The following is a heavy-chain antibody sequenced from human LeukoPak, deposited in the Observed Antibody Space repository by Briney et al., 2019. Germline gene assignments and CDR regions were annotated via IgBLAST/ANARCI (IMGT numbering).Heavy chain of an antibody. CDR2: IKKDGSRD. D-gene: IGHD3-16*01. V-gene: IGHV3-7*03. Sequence: GGSLRLSCAASGFTFSSNWMTWVRQAPGKGLEWVASIKKDGSRDYYADSVNGRFTISRDNAKNSLFLQMNSLSGDDTAVYHCARDPISVTWGKFRFDPWGQGTLVTVSS. J-gene: IGHJ5*02. CDR1: GFTFSSNW. CDR3: ARDPISVTWGKFRFDP.